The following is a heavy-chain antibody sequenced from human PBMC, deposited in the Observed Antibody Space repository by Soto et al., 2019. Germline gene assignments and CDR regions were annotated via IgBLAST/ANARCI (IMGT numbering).Heavy chain of an antibody. CDR3: ARDMYSSDYFVKWFEP. D-gene: IGHD6-19*01. J-gene: IGHJ5*02. CDR1: GFSFSSYA. CDR2: ISKDGMNK. V-gene: IGHV3-30*04. Sequence: QVRLVESGGGVVQPGRSLRLSCTASGFSFSSYAMYWFRQPPGKGLEWVAVISKDGMNKNYADSVKGRVTVSRDNANYSPDLQLNSLRGEDTAMYYCARDMYSSDYFVKWFEPWGQGTLVTVSS.